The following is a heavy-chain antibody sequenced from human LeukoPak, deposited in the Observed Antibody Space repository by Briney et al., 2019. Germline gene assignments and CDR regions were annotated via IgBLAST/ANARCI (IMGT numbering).Heavy chain of an antibody. D-gene: IGHD6-19*01. V-gene: IGHV4-4*07. J-gene: IGHJ6*03. CDR2: IYTSGST. CDR1: GGSISSYY. CDR3: ARDGQWLQYYYYMDV. Sequence: PSETLSLTCTVSGGSISSYYWSWIRQPAGKGLEWIGRIYTSGSTNYSPSLKSRVTMSVDTSKNQFSLKLSSVTAADTAVYYCARDGQWLQYYYYMDVWGKGTTATVSS.